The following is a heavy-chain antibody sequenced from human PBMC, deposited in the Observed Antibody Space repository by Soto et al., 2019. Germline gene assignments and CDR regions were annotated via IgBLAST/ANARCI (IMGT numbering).Heavy chain of an antibody. CDR1: GYSFTSYW. D-gene: IGHD3-3*01. CDR3: ARRDYNFWSGYPNTHNWFDP. V-gene: IGHV5-51*01. Sequence: GESLKISCKGSGYSFTSYWIGWVRQMPGKGLEWMGIIYPGDSDTRYSLSFQGQVPISADKSISTAYLQWSSLKASDTAMYYCARRDYNFWSGYPNTHNWFDPWGQGTLVTVSS. J-gene: IGHJ5*02. CDR2: IYPGDSDT.